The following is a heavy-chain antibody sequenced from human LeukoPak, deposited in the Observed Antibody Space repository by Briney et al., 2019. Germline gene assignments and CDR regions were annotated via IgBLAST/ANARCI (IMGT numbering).Heavy chain of an antibody. J-gene: IGHJ4*02. V-gene: IGHV3-23*01. CDR3: AKGSDRSGSYYLDY. Sequence: GGSLRLSCAASAFTFGNYAMNWVRQAPGKGLEWVLGLSGSGASTYYADSVKGRFTISRDNSKNTLYLQMNRLSAGDTAVYYCAKGSDRSGSYYLDYWGQGTLVTVSS. CDR2: LSGSGAST. D-gene: IGHD3-10*01. CDR1: AFTFGNYA.